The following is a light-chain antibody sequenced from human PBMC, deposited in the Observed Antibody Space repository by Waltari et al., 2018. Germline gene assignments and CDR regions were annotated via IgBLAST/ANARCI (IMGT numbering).Light chain of an antibody. V-gene: IGKV3-20*01. CDR3: QHYLRLPVT. J-gene: IGKJ1*01. CDR1: EGVSRA. CDR2: GAS. Sequence: SCRASEGVSRALAWYQHKPGQAPRLLIYGASTRATGIPDRFSGSGSGTDFSLTISRLEPDDFAVYYCQHYLRLPVTFGQGTTVEI.